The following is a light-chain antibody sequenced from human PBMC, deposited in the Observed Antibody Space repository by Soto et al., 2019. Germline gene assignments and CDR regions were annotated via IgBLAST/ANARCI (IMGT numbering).Light chain of an antibody. J-gene: IGLJ2*01. CDR3: GSYASATLI. V-gene: IGLV2-14*01. CDR2: EVT. CDR1: NSDIGAYDY. Sequence: QSVLTQPASVSGSPGQSITISCTGSNSDIGAYDYVSWYQQHPGKPPTLLIYEVTFRPSGAPNRFSGSKSGNTATLTISGLLTEDEADYYCGSYASATLIFGGGTKLTVL.